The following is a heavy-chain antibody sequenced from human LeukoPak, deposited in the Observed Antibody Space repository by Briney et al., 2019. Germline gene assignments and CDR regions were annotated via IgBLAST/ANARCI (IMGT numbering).Heavy chain of an antibody. V-gene: IGHV3-23*01. CDR2: ISGSGGST. CDR1: GFTFSSYA. D-gene: IGHD3-22*01. CDR3: AKGDTMIVVVITLHYFDY. Sequence: GGSLRLSCAASGFTFSSYAMSWVRQAPGKGLEWVSAISGSGGSTYYADSVKGRFTISRDNSKNTLYLQMNSLRAEDTAVYYCAKGDTMIVVVITLHYFDYSGQGTLVTVSS. J-gene: IGHJ4*02.